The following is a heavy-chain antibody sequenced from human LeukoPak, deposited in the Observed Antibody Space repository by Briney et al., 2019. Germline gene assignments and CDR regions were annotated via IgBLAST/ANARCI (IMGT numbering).Heavy chain of an antibody. CDR2: IIHILGIA. Sequence: SVKVSCKASGGTFSSYTMSWVRQAPGQGLEWVGRIIHILGIANYAQKFQGRVTITADKSTSTHYKKPSSVRTEDSDVYDCARVDYGGNSEFGYWGQGTLVTVSS. CDR1: GGTFSSYT. CDR3: ARVDYGGNSEFGY. J-gene: IGHJ4*02. V-gene: IGHV1-69*02. D-gene: IGHD4-23*01.